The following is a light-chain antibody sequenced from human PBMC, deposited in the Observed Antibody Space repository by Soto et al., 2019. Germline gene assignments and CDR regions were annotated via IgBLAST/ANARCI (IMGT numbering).Light chain of an antibody. CDR2: DAS. V-gene: IGKV3-11*01. Sequence: EIVLTQSPATLSLSPGERATLSCRASQSFSNNLAWYQQKPGQAPRLLIYDASKRATGIPARFSGSGSGTEFTLTISSLEPEDFAIYYCQQRGDWPRTFGQGTKVEI. CDR3: QQRGDWPRT. CDR1: QSFSNN. J-gene: IGKJ1*01.